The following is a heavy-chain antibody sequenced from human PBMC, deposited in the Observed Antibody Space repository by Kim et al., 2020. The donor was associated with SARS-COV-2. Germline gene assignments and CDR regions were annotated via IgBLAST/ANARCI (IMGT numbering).Heavy chain of an antibody. CDR3: ARTGGAGDEKNFDY. Sequence: ARKVPGRVTMTRNTSISHAYMGLNSLVTEDTAVYYCARTGGAGDEKNFDYWGQGTLVTVSS. V-gene: IGHV1-8*01. J-gene: IGHJ4*02. D-gene: IGHD1-26*01.